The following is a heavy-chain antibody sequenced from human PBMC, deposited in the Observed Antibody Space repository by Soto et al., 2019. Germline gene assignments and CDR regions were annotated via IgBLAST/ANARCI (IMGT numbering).Heavy chain of an antibody. CDR2: TSDSGGRT. V-gene: IGHV3-23*01. J-gene: IGHJ5*02. D-gene: IGHD1-1*01. CDR3: AKSLNINWKNWFDP. Sequence: QLLESGGGLAQPGGSLTLSCAASGFTFSTSAMNWFRQAPGKGLEWVSLTSDSGGRTYYADSVKGRFTISRDNSKNTLYLQMNSLRAEDTAVYYCAKSLNINWKNWFDPWGQGTLVTVSS. CDR1: GFTFSTSA.